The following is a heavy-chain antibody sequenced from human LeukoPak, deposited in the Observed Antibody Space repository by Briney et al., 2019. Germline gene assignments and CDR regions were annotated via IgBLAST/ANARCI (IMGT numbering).Heavy chain of an antibody. D-gene: IGHD4-17*01. J-gene: IGHJ5*02. V-gene: IGHV3-23*01. Sequence: PGGSLRLSCAASGFTFSSYAMSWVRQAPGKGLEWVSGISATGGCTYYADSVKGRFTISRDNSKNTLYLQMISLRAEDTAVYYCAKGVTVTRVYNWFDPWGQGALVTVSS. CDR1: GFTFSSYA. CDR2: ISATGGCT. CDR3: AKGVTVTRVYNWFDP.